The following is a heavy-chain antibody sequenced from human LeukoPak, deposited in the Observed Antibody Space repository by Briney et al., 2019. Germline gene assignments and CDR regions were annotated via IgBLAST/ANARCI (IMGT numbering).Heavy chain of an antibody. CDR2: IDPNSGGT. J-gene: IGHJ5*02. V-gene: IGHV1-2*02. CDR3: ARGRSYYGSGSSPFDP. D-gene: IGHD3-10*01. CDR1: GYTFTGYY. Sequence: ASVKVSCKASGYTFTGYYMHWVRQAPGQGLEWMGWIDPNSGGTNYAQKFQGRVTMTRDTSISTAYMELSRLRSDDTAVYYCARGRSYYGSGSSPFDPWGQGTLVTVSS.